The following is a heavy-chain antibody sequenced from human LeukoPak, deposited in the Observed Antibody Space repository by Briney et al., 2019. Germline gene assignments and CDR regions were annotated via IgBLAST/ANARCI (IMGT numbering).Heavy chain of an antibody. Sequence: SETLSLTCTVSGGSISSSSYYWGWIRQPPGKGLEWIGSIYYSGSTYYNPSLKSRVTISVDTSKNQFSLKLSSVTAADTAVYYCARITPNCYGSAWGQGTLVTVSS. CDR2: IYYSGST. J-gene: IGHJ4*02. D-gene: IGHD3-10*01. CDR3: ARITPNCYGSA. V-gene: IGHV4-39*01. CDR1: GGSISSSSYY.